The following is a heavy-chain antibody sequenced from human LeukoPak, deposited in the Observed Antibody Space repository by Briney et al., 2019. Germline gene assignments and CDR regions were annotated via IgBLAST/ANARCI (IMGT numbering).Heavy chain of an antibody. CDR3: AKDRMIVVVITTFDY. V-gene: IGHV3-23*01. Sequence: GGSLRLSCAASGFTFSSYAMSWVRKAPGKGLEWVSAISGSGGSTYYADSVKGRFTIHRDNSKNTLYLQMNSLRAEDTAVYYCAKDRMIVVVITTFDYWGQGTLVTVSS. CDR2: ISGSGGST. J-gene: IGHJ4*02. D-gene: IGHD3-22*01. CDR1: GFTFSSYA.